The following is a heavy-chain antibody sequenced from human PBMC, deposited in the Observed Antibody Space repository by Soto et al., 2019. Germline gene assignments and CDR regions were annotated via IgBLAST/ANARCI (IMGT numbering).Heavy chain of an antibody. CDR3: ESTGEWESCGFGMDV. J-gene: IGHJ6*02. V-gene: IGHV5-10-1*01. D-gene: IGHD1-26*01. CDR2: IDPSDSHT. Sequence: GESLKISCNGSGYKFRSYWITWVRQMPGKGLEWMGRIDPSDSHTDYSPSFQGHVTFSADKSTGTAYLRWRNLKASDTAMYYCESTGEWESCGFGMDVWGQGTPVTVSS. CDR1: GYKFRSYW.